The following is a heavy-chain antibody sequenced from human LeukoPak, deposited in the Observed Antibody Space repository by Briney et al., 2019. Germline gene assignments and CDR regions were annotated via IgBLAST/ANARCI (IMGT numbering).Heavy chain of an antibody. Sequence: ASVKVSCKVSGYTLTELSMHWVRQAPGKGLEWMGGFDPEDGETIYARKFQGRVTMTEDTSTDTAYMELSSLRSEDTAVYYCATIKLDPDCTNGVCYTFDYWGQGTLVTVSS. CDR1: GYTLTELS. D-gene: IGHD2-8*01. CDR2: FDPEDGET. CDR3: ATIKLDPDCTNGVCYTFDY. V-gene: IGHV1-24*01. J-gene: IGHJ4*02.